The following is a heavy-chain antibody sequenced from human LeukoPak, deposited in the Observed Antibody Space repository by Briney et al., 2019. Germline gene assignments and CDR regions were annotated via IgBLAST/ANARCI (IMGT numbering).Heavy chain of an antibody. CDR1: GGSISSGDYY. J-gene: IGHJ4*02. CDR3: AREDYYDSSGYYYGYFDY. Sequence: SETLSLTCTVSGGSISSGDYYWSWIRQPPGKGLEWIGYIYYSGSTYYNPSLKSRVTISVDTSKNQFSLKLSSVTAADTAVYYCAREDYYDSSGYYYGYFDYWGQGTLVTVSS. CDR2: IYYSGST. V-gene: IGHV4-30-4*01. D-gene: IGHD3-22*01.